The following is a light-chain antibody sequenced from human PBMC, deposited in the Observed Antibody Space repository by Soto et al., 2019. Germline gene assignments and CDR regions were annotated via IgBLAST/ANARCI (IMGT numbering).Light chain of an antibody. V-gene: IGKV3-20*01. J-gene: IGKJ4*01. CDR2: GAS. CDR3: QGGLT. Sequence: EIVLTQSPGTLSLSPGERATLSCRASQSVSSSYLAWYQQKPGQAPRLLIYGASSRATGIPDRFSGSGSGTDFTLTISRLEPEDFAVYYCQGGLTFGGGTKVENK. CDR1: QSVSSSY.